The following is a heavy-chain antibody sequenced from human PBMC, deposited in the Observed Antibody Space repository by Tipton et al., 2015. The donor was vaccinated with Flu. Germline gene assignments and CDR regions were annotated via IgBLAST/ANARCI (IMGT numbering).Heavy chain of an antibody. V-gene: IGHV4-39*07. CDR1: GGSISSSSYY. CDR3: AGDPGGDGGVHYYYYGMDV. Sequence: TLSLTCTVSGGSISSSSYYWGWIRQPPGKGLEWIGSIYYSGSTYYNPSLKSRVTISVDTSKNQFSLKLSSVTAADTAVYYCAGDPGGDGGVHYYYYGMDVWGQGTTVTVSS. J-gene: IGHJ6*02. D-gene: IGHD3-3*01. CDR2: IYYSGST.